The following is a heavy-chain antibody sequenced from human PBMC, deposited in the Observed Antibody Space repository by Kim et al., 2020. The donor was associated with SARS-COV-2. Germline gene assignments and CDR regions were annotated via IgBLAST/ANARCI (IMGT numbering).Heavy chain of an antibody. CDR2: INWNGGST. J-gene: IGHJ4*02. D-gene: IGHD2-15*01. CDR1: GFTFDDYG. V-gene: IGHV3-20*01. Sequence: GGSLRLSCAASGFTFDDYGMSWVRQAPGKGLEWVSGINWNGGSTGYADSVKGRFTISRDNAKNSLYLQMNSLRAEDTALYHCARRYCSGGSCYSFDYWGQGTLVTVSS. CDR3: ARRYCSGGSCYSFDY.